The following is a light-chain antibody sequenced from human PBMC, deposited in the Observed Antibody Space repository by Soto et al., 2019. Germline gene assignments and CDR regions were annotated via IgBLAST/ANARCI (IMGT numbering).Light chain of an antibody. CDR1: QSVRSSY. J-gene: IGKJ1*01. V-gene: IGKV3-20*01. CDR2: GAS. Sequence: EIVLTQSPGTPSLSPGERATLSCRASQSVRSSYLAWYQQKPGQAPRLLIYGASSRATGIPDRISGSGSGTDFTLTISRLEPEDFAVYYCQQYNNWPRTFGQGTKVDIK. CDR3: QQYNNWPRT.